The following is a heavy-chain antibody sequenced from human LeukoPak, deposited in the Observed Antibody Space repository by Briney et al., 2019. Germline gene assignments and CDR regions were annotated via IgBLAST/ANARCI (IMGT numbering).Heavy chain of an antibody. CDR3: ARDRSSTRNYRPFDY. Sequence: GRSLRLSCAASGFTFSSYGMHWVRQAPGKGLEWVAVISYDGSNKYYADSVKGRFTISRDNSKNTLYLQMNSLRAEDTAVYYCARDRSSTRNYRPFDYWGQGTLVTVSS. CDR2: ISYDGSNK. J-gene: IGHJ4*02. D-gene: IGHD2-2*01. V-gene: IGHV3-30*03. CDR1: GFTFSSYG.